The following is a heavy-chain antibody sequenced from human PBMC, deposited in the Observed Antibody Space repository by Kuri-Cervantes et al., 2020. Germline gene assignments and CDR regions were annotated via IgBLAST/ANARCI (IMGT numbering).Heavy chain of an antibody. D-gene: IGHD1-14*01. CDR3: ARGRSKDY. CDR2: IYHSGST. CDR1: GFTVSSNY. J-gene: IGHJ4*02. Sequence: ESLKISCAASGFTVSSNYMSWVRQAPGKGLEWIGEIYHSGSTNYNPSLKSRVTISVDKSKNQFSLKLSSVTAADTAVYYCARGRSKDYWGQGTLVTVSS. V-gene: IGHV4-34*01.